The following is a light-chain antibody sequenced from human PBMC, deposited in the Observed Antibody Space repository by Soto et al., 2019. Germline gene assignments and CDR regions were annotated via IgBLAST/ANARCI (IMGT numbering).Light chain of an antibody. V-gene: IGLV1-40*01. Sequence: QSVLTQPPSLSWAPGQGVTVXXXWXXXNIGAAYDVQWYQHLPGRAPKLLIYASTTRPSGVPDRFSGSRSGSSASLAITGLRAEDEADYYCCSYAGAFTYVFGRGTKVNVL. CDR3: CSYAGAFTYV. J-gene: IGLJ1*01. CDR2: AST. CDR1: XXNIGAAYD.